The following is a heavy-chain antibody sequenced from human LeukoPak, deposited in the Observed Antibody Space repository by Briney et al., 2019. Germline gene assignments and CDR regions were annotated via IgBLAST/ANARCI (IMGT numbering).Heavy chain of an antibody. Sequence: GGSLRLSCAASGFTFNSYWMSWLRRAPGNGLEWVANINRDGTEKYYVDSVKGRFTISRDNVKNSLYLQMDSLRAEDTAVYYCARDVVGASHYWGRGTLVTVSS. CDR2: INRDGTEK. D-gene: IGHD1-26*01. J-gene: IGHJ4*02. CDR1: GFTFNSYW. V-gene: IGHV3-7*01. CDR3: ARDVVGASHY.